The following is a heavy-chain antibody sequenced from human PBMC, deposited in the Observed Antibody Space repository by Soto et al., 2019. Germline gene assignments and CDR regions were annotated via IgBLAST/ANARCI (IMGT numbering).Heavy chain of an antibody. J-gene: IGHJ4*02. CDR2: ISGSGGST. V-gene: IGHV3-23*01. D-gene: IGHD2-2*01. CDR3: AKAHLVVPAASRGYFDY. CDR1: GFTFSSYA. Sequence: SGGSLRLSCAASGFTFSSYAMSWVRQAPGKGLEWVSAISGSGGSTYYADSVKGRFTISRDNSKNTLYLQMNSLRAEDTAVYFCAKAHLVVPAASRGYFDYWGQGTLVTVSS.